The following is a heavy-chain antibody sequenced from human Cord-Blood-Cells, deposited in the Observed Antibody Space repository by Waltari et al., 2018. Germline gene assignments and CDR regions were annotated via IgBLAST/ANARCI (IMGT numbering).Heavy chain of an antibody. V-gene: IGHV1-2*02. CDR3: AREPGGKGGDY. CDR1: GYTFTGYY. D-gene: IGHD3-16*01. CDR2: SNPNSGGT. Sequence: QVQLVQSGAEVKKPGASVKVSCKASGYTFTGYYMHWVRQAPGQGLEWMGGSNPNSGGTNYAQRFKGRVTMTRDTSISTAYMERSRLRADETAGDYWAREPGGKGGDYWGQGTLVTVSS. J-gene: IGHJ4*02.